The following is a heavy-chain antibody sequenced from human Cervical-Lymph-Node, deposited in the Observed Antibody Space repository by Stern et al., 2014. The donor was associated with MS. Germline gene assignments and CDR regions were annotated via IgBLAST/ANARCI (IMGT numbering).Heavy chain of an antibody. Sequence: QVQLVQSGAEVKKPGSSVKVSCKASGGTFSSYAISWVRQAPGQGLEWVGGIIPHFGAADYAKKFQGRVTITADESTSPAYMELSSLRSEDTAVYYCARGELKEGLVRGIDVWGQGTTVTVSS. D-gene: IGHD1-26*01. CDR1: GGTFSSYA. CDR3: ARGELKEGLVRGIDV. CDR2: IIPHFGAA. V-gene: IGHV1-69*12. J-gene: IGHJ6*02.